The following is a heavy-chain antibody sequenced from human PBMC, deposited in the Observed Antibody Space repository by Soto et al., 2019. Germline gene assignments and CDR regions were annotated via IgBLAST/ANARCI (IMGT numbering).Heavy chain of an antibody. CDR3: ARDTEQQLVPFYYYYYMDV. CDR1: GFTFSSYW. V-gene: IGHV3-7*01. D-gene: IGHD6-13*01. Sequence: GGSLRLSCAASGFTFSSYWMSWVRQAPGKGLEWVANIKQDGSEKYYVDSVKGRFTISRDNAKNSLYLQMNSLRAEDTAVYYCARDTEQQLVPFYYYYYMDVWGKGTTVTVSS. J-gene: IGHJ6*03. CDR2: IKQDGSEK.